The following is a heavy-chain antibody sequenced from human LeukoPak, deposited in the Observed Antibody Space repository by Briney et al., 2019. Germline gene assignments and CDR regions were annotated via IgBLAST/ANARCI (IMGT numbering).Heavy chain of an antibody. V-gene: IGHV3-66*01. CDR2: IYSGGST. CDR3: TSLYYGGNNFDY. CDR1: KFTVSSKY. D-gene: IGHD4-23*01. J-gene: IGHJ4*02. Sequence: GGSLRLSCAASKFTVSSKYMSWVRQAPGKGLEWVSVIYSGGSTHYADSVKGRFTISRDNSKNTLYLQMNSLRAEDTAVYYCTSLYYGGNNFDYWGQGTLVTVSS.